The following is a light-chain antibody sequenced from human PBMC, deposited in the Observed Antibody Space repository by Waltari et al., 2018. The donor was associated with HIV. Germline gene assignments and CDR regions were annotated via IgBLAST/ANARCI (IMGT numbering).Light chain of an antibody. Sequence: QSVLTQPPSASGTPGQRVTISCSGSSSNIENDNVYWYQQLTGAAPRLLIYKDTQLSSGVPDRFTGSKSGTSASLAISGLRSEDEADYYCVGWDSRLSGYVFGSGTKVTVL. CDR2: KDT. CDR3: VGWDSRLSGYV. V-gene: IGLV1-47*01. J-gene: IGLJ1*01. CDR1: SSNIENDN.